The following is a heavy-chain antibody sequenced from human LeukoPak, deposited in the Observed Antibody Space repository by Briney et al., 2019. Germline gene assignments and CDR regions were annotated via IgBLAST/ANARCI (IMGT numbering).Heavy chain of an antibody. D-gene: IGHD6-25*01. CDR2: ISGSGGST. CDR1: GFTFNNYV. CDR3: AKASSSGWPYYFDY. V-gene: IGHV3-23*01. Sequence: GGSLRLSRVVSGFTFNNYVVAWVRQAPGKGLEWVSAISGSGGSTYYADPMKGRFTISRDNSKNTLYLQMNSLTAEDTAVYYCAKASSSGWPYYFDYWGQGTLVTVSS. J-gene: IGHJ4*02.